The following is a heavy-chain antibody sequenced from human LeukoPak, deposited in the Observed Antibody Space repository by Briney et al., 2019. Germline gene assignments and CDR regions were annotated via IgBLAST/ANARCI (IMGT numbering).Heavy chain of an antibody. V-gene: IGHV3-21*01. Sequence: GGSLRLSCAASGFTFITYSMNWVRQAPGKGLEWVSSISSRSSYIYYADSVKGRFTISRDNAKNSLYLQMNSLRAEDTAVYYCARDEAVGWLPNWFDPWGQGTLVTVSS. CDR1: GFTFITYS. J-gene: IGHJ5*02. CDR3: ARDEAVGWLPNWFDP. D-gene: IGHD6-19*01. CDR2: ISSRSSYI.